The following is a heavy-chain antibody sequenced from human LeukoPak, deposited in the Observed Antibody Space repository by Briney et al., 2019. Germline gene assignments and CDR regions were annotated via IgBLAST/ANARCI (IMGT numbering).Heavy chain of an antibody. CDR2: MNPNSGNT. CDR3: ARGPGLLCSGGGCYRGGSFDY. CDR1: GYTFTSYD. Sequence: ASVKVSCKASGYTFTSYDINWVRQATRQGLEWMGWMNPNSGNTGYAQKFQGRVTMTGNTSISTAYMELSSLRSEDTAVYYCARGPGLLCSGGGCYRGGSFDYWGQGTLVTVSS. J-gene: IGHJ4*02. V-gene: IGHV1-8*01. D-gene: IGHD2-15*01.